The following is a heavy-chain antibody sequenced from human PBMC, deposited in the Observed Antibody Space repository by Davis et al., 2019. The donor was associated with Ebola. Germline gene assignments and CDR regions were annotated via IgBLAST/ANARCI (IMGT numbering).Heavy chain of an antibody. D-gene: IGHD4-17*01. V-gene: IGHV4-39*07. CDR1: GGSISSSSYY. Sequence: GSLRLSCTVSGGSISSSSYYWGWIRQPPGKGLEWIGSIYYSGSTYYNPSLKSRVTISVDTSKNQFSLKLSSVTAADTAVYYCARWTTVTIYYYGMDVWGQGTTVTVSS. J-gene: IGHJ6*02. CDR3: ARWTTVTIYYYGMDV. CDR2: IYYSGST.